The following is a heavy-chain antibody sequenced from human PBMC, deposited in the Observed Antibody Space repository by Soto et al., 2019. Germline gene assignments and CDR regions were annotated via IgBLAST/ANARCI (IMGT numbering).Heavy chain of an antibody. D-gene: IGHD6-13*01. V-gene: IGHV2-5*02. Sequence: QITLKESGPTLVKPTQTLTLTCTFSGFSLSTSKMGVGWIRQPPGRALEWLALIYGDDDKRYNPSLKNRLTIYKDTSKNQVVLTMTNMDPVDTATYYCTHRSGMGGNSWLPGFWGQGTLVTVSS. J-gene: IGHJ4*02. CDR2: IYGDDDK. CDR1: GFSLSTSKMG. CDR3: THRSGMGGNSWLPGF.